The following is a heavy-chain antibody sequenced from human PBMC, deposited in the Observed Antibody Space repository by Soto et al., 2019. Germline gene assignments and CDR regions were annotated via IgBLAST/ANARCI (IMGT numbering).Heavy chain of an antibody. J-gene: IGHJ4*02. Sequence: QITLKESGPTLVNPTQTLTLTCTFSGFSLSTSGVGVGWIRQPPGKALEWLALIYWDDDKRYSPSLKSRLTNTKDTSKNQVVLTMTNMDPVDTATYYCAHRSGGNITMVRGVIPAYFDYWGQGTLVTVSS. D-gene: IGHD3-10*01. CDR2: IYWDDDK. V-gene: IGHV2-5*02. CDR3: AHRSGGNITMVRGVIPAYFDY. CDR1: GFSLSTSGVG.